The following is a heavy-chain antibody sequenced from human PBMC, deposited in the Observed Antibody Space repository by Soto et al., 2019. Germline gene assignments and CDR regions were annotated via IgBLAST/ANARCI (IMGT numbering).Heavy chain of an antibody. Sequence: GGSLRLSCAASGFTFSSYAMHWVRQAPGKGLEWVAVISYDGSNKYYADSVKGRFTISRDNSKNTLYLQMNSLRAEDTAVYYCERDLRRWLNLESSSYGMDVWGQGTTVTVSS. CDR2: ISYDGSNK. J-gene: IGHJ6*02. CDR3: ERDLRRWLNLESSSYGMDV. V-gene: IGHV3-30-3*01. CDR1: GFTFSSYA. D-gene: IGHD3-3*01.